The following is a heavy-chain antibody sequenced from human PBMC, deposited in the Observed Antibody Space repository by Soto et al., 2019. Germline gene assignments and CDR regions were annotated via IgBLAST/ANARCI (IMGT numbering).Heavy chain of an antibody. J-gene: IGHJ5*02. CDR2: VIPILGMA. CDR3: ARGGAVVVPGAVDRHNWFDP. CDR1: GGTFSSYS. Sequence: QVQLVQSGAEVKKPGSSVKVSCEASGGTFSSYSFSWVRQAPGQGLEWMGRVIPILGMANYAQKSEGRVTITADKPTSTVYLEMSSLRSEDTAVYYCARGGAVVVPGAVDRHNWFDPWGQGTLVTVSS. D-gene: IGHD2-2*01. V-gene: IGHV1-69*02.